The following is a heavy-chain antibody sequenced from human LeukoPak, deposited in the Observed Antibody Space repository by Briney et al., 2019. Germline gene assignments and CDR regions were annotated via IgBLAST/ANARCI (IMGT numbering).Heavy chain of an antibody. J-gene: IGHJ3*02. CDR2: ISYDGSNK. CDR1: GFTFSTYA. CDR3: ARVSPLERRSGAFDI. D-gene: IGHD1-1*01. V-gene: IGHV3-30-3*01. Sequence: GGSLRLSCTASGFTFSTYAMNWVRQAPGKGLEWVAVISYDGSNKYYADSVKGRFTISRDNSKNTLYLQMNSLRAEDTAVYYCARVSPLERRSGAFDIWGQGTMVTVSS.